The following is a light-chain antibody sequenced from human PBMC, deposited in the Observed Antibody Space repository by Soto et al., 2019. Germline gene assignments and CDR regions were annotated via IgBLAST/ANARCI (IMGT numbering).Light chain of an antibody. V-gene: IGKV3-15*01. Sequence: EIVMTQSPATLSVSPGERATLSCRASQSVSKNLAWYQQKPGQAPRLLIFGASTRATGFPARFSGSGSGTEFSLTMSSLRSEDFAVYYCQQYNNWPRTFGQGTKVEIK. J-gene: IGKJ1*01. CDR2: GAS. CDR3: QQYNNWPRT. CDR1: QSVSKN.